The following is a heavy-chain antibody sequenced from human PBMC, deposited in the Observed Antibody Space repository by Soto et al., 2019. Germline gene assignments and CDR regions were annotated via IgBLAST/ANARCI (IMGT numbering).Heavy chain of an antibody. J-gene: IGHJ4*02. V-gene: IGHV3-72*01. D-gene: IGHD1-20*01. CDR3: ARGSNWNYVDY. Sequence: PGGSLRLSCAASGFTFSDHYMDWVRQAPGKGLEWVGRTRNKANSYTTEYAASVKGRFTISRDDSKNSLYLQMNSLKTEDTAVYYCARGSNWNYVDYWGQGTLVTVS. CDR1: GFTFSDHY. CDR2: TRNKANSYTT.